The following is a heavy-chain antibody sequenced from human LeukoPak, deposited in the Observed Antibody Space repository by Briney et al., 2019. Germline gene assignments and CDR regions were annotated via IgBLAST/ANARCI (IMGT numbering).Heavy chain of an antibody. CDR2: IYNSGIT. Sequence: PSETLSLTCNVSGGSISSNSWNWIRQPPGKGLEWIGYIYNSGITNYNPSLKSRVTISVDTSKNQFSLRLSSVTAADTAVYYCARSIYWSEGFDYWGQGTLVTVSS. J-gene: IGHJ4*02. CDR3: ARSIYWSEGFDY. CDR1: GGSISSNS. V-gene: IGHV4-59*08. D-gene: IGHD2-8*02.